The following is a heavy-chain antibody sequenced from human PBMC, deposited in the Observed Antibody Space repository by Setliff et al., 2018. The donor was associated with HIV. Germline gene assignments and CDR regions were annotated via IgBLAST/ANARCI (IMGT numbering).Heavy chain of an antibody. Sequence: ASVKVSCKASGCTFTSCFLHWVRQAPGQGLEYMGIINPSDGSADYVEKFQDRVTITRDTSTSTVYMEMSSLRSEDTAIYYCAKEFHTAATGTRVANYFDYWGQGTLVTVSS. CDR3: AKEFHTAATGTRVANYFDY. CDR2: INPSDGSA. CDR1: GCTFTSCF. V-gene: IGHV1-46*01. J-gene: IGHJ4*02. D-gene: IGHD6-13*01.